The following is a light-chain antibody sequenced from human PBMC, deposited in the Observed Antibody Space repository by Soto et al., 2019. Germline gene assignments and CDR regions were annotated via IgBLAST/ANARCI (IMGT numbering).Light chain of an antibody. CDR2: AAS. CDR3: QQYNSAPPT. Sequence: DIQMTQSPSSLSTSVGDRVTITCRASQGISSYLAWYQQKPGKVPKLLIYAASTWQSGVPSWFSGSGSGTDFTLTISSLPPEDVATYYCQQYNSAPPTFGQGTKVEIK. CDR1: QGISSY. J-gene: IGKJ1*01. V-gene: IGKV1-27*01.